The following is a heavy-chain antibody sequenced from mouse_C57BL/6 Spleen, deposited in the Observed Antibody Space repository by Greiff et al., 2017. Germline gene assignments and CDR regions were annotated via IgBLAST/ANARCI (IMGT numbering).Heavy chain of an antibody. CDR2: IDPSDSYT. D-gene: IGHD1-1*01. Sequence: QVQLQQPGAELVMPGASVKLSCKASGYTFTSYWMHWVKQRPGQGLEWIGEIDPSDSYTNYNQKFKGKSTLTVDKSSSTAYMQLSSLTSEDSAVDYCARGGYYGSSARYFDVWGTGTTVTVSS. J-gene: IGHJ1*03. CDR3: ARGGYYGSSARYFDV. CDR1: GYTFTSYW. V-gene: IGHV1-69*01.